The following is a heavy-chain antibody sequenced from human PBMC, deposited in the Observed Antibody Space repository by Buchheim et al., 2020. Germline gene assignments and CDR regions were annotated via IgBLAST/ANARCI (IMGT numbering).Heavy chain of an antibody. CDR3: AKDSTLDIVVVVAATELDY. CDR1: GFTFSSYG. J-gene: IGHJ4*02. Sequence: QVQLVESGGGVVQPGRSLRLSCAASGFTFSSYGMHWVRQAPGKGLEWVAVISYDGSNKYYADSVKGRFTISRDNSKTTLYLQMNSLRAEDTAVYYCAKDSTLDIVVVVAATELDYWGQGTL. V-gene: IGHV3-30*18. D-gene: IGHD2-15*01. CDR2: ISYDGSNK.